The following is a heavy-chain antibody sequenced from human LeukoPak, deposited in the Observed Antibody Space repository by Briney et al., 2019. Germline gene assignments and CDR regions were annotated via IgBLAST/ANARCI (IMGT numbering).Heavy chain of an antibody. V-gene: IGHV3-23*01. D-gene: IGHD6-19*01. CDR2: ISGSGGST. J-gene: IGHJ4*02. CDR3: AKDISSSGWYYVDY. Sequence: GGSLRLSCAASGFTFSSYAMSWVRQAPGKGLEWVSAISGSGGSTYYADSVKGRFTISRDNAKNSLYLQMNSLRAEDTALYYCAKDISSSGWYYVDYWGQGTLVTVSS. CDR1: GFTFSSYA.